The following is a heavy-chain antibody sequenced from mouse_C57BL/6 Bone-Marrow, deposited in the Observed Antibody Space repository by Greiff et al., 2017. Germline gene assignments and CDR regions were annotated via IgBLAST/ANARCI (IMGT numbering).Heavy chain of an antibody. V-gene: IGHV7-3*01. CDR2: IRNKANGYTT. CDR3: ARYGDNWENLYWYFDD. D-gene: IGHD4-1*01. CDR1: GFTFTDYY. J-gene: IGHJ1*03. Sequence: EVQLQESGGGLVQPGGSLSLSCAASGFTFTDYYMSWVRQPPGKALEWLGFIRNKANGYTTEYSASVKGRFTISRDNSKSILYLQKNALRAEDSTTYYCARYGDNWENLYWYFDDWGTGTTVTVSS.